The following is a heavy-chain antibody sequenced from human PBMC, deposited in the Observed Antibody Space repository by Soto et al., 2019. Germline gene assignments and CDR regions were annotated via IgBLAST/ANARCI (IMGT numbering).Heavy chain of an antibody. D-gene: IGHD2-2*03. CDR2: IKQDGGEK. CDR1: GFTLGSYW. CDR3: AREYGGYRNWYFDL. J-gene: IGHJ2*01. Sequence: EVQLVASGGGLVQPGGSLRLSCEASGFTLGSYWMNWVRQAPGKGLEWVANIKQDGGEKYYVDSVKGRFTISRDNAKRSLYLQTNILTAEDTAVYYCAREYGGYRNWYFDLWGRGTPVTVS. V-gene: IGHV3-7*03.